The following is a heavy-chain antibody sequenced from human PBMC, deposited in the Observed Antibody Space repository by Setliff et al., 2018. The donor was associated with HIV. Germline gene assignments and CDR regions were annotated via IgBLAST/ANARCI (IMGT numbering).Heavy chain of an antibody. V-gene: IGHV3-23*01. J-gene: IGHJ4*02. CDR2: ISDTSGT. Sequence: QPGGFLRLSCAASGFTFSDYYMSWIRQAPGKGLEWVSGISDTSGTYYVDSVRGRFTISRDNSKNMVYLQMNSLRSGDTAIYYCVRGGAITGWGQGTLVTVSS. CDR3: VRGGAITG. CDR1: GFTFSDYY. D-gene: IGHD1-26*01.